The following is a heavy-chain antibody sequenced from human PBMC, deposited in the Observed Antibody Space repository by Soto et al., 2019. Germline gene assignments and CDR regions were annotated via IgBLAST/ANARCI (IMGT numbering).Heavy chain of an antibody. CDR3: ARIPDNQLSSWHLDY. V-gene: IGHV1-69*06. J-gene: IGHJ4*02. CDR1: GGTFSSYA. D-gene: IGHD6-13*01. Sequence: SVKVSCKASGGTFSSYAISWVRQAPGQGLEWMGGIIPIFGTANYAQKFQGRVTITGDKSSSTAYMELSSLRSEDTAVYYCARIPDNQLSSWHLDYWGQGTLVTVSS. CDR2: IIPIFGTA.